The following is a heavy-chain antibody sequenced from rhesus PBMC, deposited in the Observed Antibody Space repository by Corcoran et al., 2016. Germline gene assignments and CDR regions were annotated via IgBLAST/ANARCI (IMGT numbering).Heavy chain of an antibody. CDR2: LGGTSGS. Sequence: QVQLQASGPGLVTPSETLSLTFAVSGGSISSSNWWTWLRQPPGKGLEWIGNLGGTSGSYYNPSLKSRVTISKDTSKNQFSLKLNSVTAADTAVYHCARGMYYFDFWGRGVLVTVSS. J-gene: IGHJ4*01. V-gene: IGHV4S19*01. D-gene: IGHD1-32*01. CDR1: GGSISSSNW. CDR3: ARGMYYFDF.